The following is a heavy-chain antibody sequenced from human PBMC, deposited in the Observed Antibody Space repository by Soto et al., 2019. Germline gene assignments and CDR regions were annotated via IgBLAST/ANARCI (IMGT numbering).Heavy chain of an antibody. V-gene: IGHV3-13*04. Sequence: EVQLVESGGGLVQPGGSLRLSCAASGFTFSSYDMHWVRQATGKGLEWVSAIGTAGDTYYPGSVKGRFTISRENAKNSLYLQMNSLRAADTAVYYCARVGFGVLFPSNRWYFDLWGRGTLVTVSS. CDR2: IGTAGDT. CDR1: GFTFSSYD. CDR3: ARVGFGVLFPSNRWYFDL. D-gene: IGHD3-10*01. J-gene: IGHJ2*01.